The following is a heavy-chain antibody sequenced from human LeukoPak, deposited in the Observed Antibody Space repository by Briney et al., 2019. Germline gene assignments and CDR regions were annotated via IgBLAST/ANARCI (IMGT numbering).Heavy chain of an antibody. CDR1: GFTFSSHG. CDR2: ISYDGSNK. Sequence: GGPLRLSCAASGFTFSSHGMHLVRQAPGKGLEWVAVISYDGSNKYYADSVKGRFTISRDNSKNTLYLQMNSLRAEDTAVYYCARDSASDIVVVPAANDFDYWGQGTLVTVSS. V-gene: IGHV3-30*03. D-gene: IGHD2-2*01. J-gene: IGHJ4*02. CDR3: ARDSASDIVVVPAANDFDY.